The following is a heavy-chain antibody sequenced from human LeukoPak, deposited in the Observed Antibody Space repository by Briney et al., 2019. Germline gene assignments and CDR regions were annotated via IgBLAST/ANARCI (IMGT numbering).Heavy chain of an antibody. D-gene: IGHD3-22*01. J-gene: IGHJ4*02. Sequence: GAPVKVSCKASGYTFTGYYMHWVRQAPGQGLEWMGWINPNSGGTNYAQKFQGRVTMTRDTSISTAYMELSRLRSDDTAVYYCAREGGVTYYYDSSGYYYYWGQGTLVTVSS. CDR3: AREGGVTYYYDSSGYYYY. CDR2: INPNSGGT. CDR1: GYTFTGYY. V-gene: IGHV1-2*02.